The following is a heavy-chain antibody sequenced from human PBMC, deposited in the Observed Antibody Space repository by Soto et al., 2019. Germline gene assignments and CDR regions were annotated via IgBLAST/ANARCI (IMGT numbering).Heavy chain of an antibody. D-gene: IGHD2-2*01. CDR1: DDSVRSGSFY. Sequence: QVQLQESGPGRVKPSETLSLTCSVSDDSVRSGSFYWSWVRQPPGRGLEWIGYIYYTGRTSYNPSLQNRVTISIDTSKNQFSLNLTSVTAADTAVYYCARDSTAFLFDYWGQGALVTVSS. J-gene: IGHJ4*02. CDR2: IYYTGRT. V-gene: IGHV4-61*01. CDR3: ARDSTAFLFDY.